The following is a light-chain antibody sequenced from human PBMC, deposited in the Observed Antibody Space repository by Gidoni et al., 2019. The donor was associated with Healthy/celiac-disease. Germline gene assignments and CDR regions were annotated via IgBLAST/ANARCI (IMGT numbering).Light chain of an antibody. V-gene: IGKV2-28*01. CDR2: LGS. J-gene: IGKJ1*01. Sequence: DIVMTQSPLSLPVTPGEPASISCRSSQSLLHSNGYNYLDWYLQKPGQSPQLLISLGSNRASGVPDRFSGSGSGPDFTLKISRVEAEDVGVYYCMQALQISASFGQGTKVEIK. CDR1: QSLLHSNGYNY. CDR3: MQALQISAS.